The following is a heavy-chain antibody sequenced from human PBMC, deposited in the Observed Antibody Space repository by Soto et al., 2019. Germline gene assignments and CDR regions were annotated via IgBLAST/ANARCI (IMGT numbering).Heavy chain of an antibody. J-gene: IGHJ4*02. D-gene: IGHD6-19*01. Sequence: GGSLSLSCAASGFTFSSYAMSWVRQAPGKGLEGVSAISGSGGSTYYADSVKGRFTISRDNSKNTLYLQMNSLRAEDTAVYYCAKEGEYSSGWDNFDYWGQGTLVTVSS. CDR2: ISGSGGST. V-gene: IGHV3-23*01. CDR3: AKEGEYSSGWDNFDY. CDR1: GFTFSSYA.